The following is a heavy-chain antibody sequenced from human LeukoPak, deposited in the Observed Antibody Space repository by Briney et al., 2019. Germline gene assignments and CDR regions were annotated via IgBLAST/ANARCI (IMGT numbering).Heavy chain of an antibody. J-gene: IGHJ5*02. CDR3: ARESYCDSSGYYLNWFDP. Sequence: PSETLSLTCTVSGGSISSSSYYWGWIRQPPGKGLEWIGSIYYSGSTYYNPSLKSRVTISVDTSKNQFSLKLSSVTAADTAVYYCARESYCDSSGYYLNWFDPWGQGTLVTVSS. CDR1: GGSISSSSYY. D-gene: IGHD3-22*01. V-gene: IGHV4-39*01. CDR2: IYYSGST.